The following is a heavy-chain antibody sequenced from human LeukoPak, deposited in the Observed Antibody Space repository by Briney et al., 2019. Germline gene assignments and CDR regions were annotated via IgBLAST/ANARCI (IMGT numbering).Heavy chain of an antibody. CDR3: ARHVSGSPFEY. CDR1: GGSISSYY. J-gene: IGHJ4*02. Sequence: PSETLSLTCTVSGGSISSYYWSWIRQPPGKGLEWIGSIYYSGSTYYNPSLKSRVTISVDTSKNQFSLKLSSVTAADTTVYYCARHVSGSPFEYWGQGTLVTVSS. D-gene: IGHD1-26*01. V-gene: IGHV4-39*01. CDR2: IYYSGST.